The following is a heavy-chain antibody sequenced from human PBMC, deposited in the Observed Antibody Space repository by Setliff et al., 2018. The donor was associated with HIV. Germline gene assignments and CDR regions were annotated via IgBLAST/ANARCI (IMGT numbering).Heavy chain of an antibody. CDR2: IIPIFGTA. CDR3: ARSAKSGAWTYYDFWSGYSYYYMDV. Sequence: ASVKVSCKASGGTFSSYAISWVRQAPGQGLEWMGGIIPIFGTANYAQKFQGRVTITADESMSTAYMELSSLRSEDTAVYYCARSAKSGAWTYYDFWSGYSYYYMDVWGKGTTVTVSS. V-gene: IGHV1-69*13. D-gene: IGHD3-3*01. J-gene: IGHJ6*03. CDR1: GGTFSSYA.